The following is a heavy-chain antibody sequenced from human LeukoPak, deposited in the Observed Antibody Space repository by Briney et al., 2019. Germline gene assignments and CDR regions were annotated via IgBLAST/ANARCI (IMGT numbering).Heavy chain of an antibody. Sequence: SETLSFTCTVSGCSISSSSYYWGWIRQPPGKGLEWIGSIYYSGSTYYNPSLKSRVTISVDTSKNQFSLKLSSVTAADTAVYYCARHGPSLSTSFDYWGQGTLVTVSS. CDR1: GCSISSSSYY. CDR3: ARHGPSLSTSFDY. CDR2: IYYSGST. V-gene: IGHV4-39*01. D-gene: IGHD2-2*01. J-gene: IGHJ4*02.